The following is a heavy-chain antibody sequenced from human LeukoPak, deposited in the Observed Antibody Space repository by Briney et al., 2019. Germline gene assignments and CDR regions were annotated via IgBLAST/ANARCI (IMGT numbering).Heavy chain of an antibody. V-gene: IGHV3-9*01. CDR1: GFKFNDYA. CDR3: LRARNYFGGNDSYYFDY. J-gene: IGHJ4*02. CDR2: LSWDGSNI. Sequence: GGSLRLSCAASGFKFNDYAMHWVRHVPGKGLQWVSGLSWDGSNIVYADSVRDRFTISRDNGKNSLYLEMNSLRPDDTAVYYCLRARNYFGGNDSYYFDYWGQGTLVTVSS. D-gene: IGHD3-10*01.